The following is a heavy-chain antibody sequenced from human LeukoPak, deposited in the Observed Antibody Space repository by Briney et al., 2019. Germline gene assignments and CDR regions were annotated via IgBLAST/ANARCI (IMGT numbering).Heavy chain of an antibody. V-gene: IGHV4-61*02. J-gene: IGHJ6*03. CDR2: IYTSGST. D-gene: IGHD1-26*01. Sequence: PSETLSLTCTVSGGSISSGSYYWSWIRQPAGKGLEWIGRIYTSGSTNYNPSLKSRVTISVDTSKNQFSLKLSSVTAADTAVYYCAREVAELLAGGYYYYYYMDVWGKGTTVTVSS. CDR3: AREVAELLAGGYYYYYYMDV. CDR1: GGSISSGSYY.